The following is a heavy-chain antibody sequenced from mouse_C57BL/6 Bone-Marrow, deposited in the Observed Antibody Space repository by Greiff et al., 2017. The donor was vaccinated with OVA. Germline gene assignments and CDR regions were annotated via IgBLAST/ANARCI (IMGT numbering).Heavy chain of an antibody. J-gene: IGHJ3*01. CDR3: AREDYAWFAY. CDR2: FHPYNDDT. Sequence: VQLQESGAELVKPGASVKMSCKASGYTFTTYPIEWMKQNHGKSLEWIGNFHPYNDDTKYNEKFKGKATLTVDKSSSTAYMELRSLTSEDTAVYYCAREDYAWFAYWGQGTLVTVSA. V-gene: IGHV1-47*01. D-gene: IGHD2-4*01. CDR1: GYTFTTYP.